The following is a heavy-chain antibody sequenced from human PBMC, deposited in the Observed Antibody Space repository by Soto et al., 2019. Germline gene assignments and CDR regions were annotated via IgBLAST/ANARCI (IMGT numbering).Heavy chain of an antibody. Sequence: ASVKVSCKASGYTFTGYYMHWVRQAPGQGLEWMGWINPNSGGTNYAQKFQGWVTMTRDTSISTAYMELSRLRSDDTAVYYCASYSSSSYYYYGMDVWGQGTTVTAP. D-gene: IGHD6-6*01. V-gene: IGHV1-2*04. J-gene: IGHJ6*02. CDR2: INPNSGGT. CDR1: GYTFTGYY. CDR3: ASYSSSSYYYYGMDV.